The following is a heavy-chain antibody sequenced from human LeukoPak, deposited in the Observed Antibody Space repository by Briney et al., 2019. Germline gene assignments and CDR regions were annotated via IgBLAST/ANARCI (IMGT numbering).Heavy chain of an antibody. D-gene: IGHD6-19*01. CDR2: ISAYNGNT. V-gene: IGHV1-18*01. Sequence: ASVKVSCKASGSTFINYGISWVRQAPGQGLEWMGWISAYNGNTNYAQKLQGRVTMTTDTSTSTAYMELRSLRSDDTAVYYCARDSIGSGWTPWGQGTLVTVSS. CDR1: GSTFINYG. CDR3: ARDSIGSGWTP. J-gene: IGHJ5*02.